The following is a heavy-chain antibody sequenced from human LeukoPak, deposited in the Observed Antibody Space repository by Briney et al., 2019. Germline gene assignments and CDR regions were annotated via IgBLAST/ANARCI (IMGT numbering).Heavy chain of an antibody. CDR1: GFTFSNAW. CDR3: YYGSGSYPNWFDP. CDR2: IKSKTDGGTT. V-gene: IGHV3-15*01. D-gene: IGHD3-10*01. J-gene: IGHJ5*02. Sequence: PGGSLRLSCAASGFTFSNAWMSWVRQAPGKGLEWVGRIKSKTDGGTTDYAAPVKGRFTISRDDSKNTLYLQMNSLKTEDTAVYYCYYGSGSYPNWFDPWGQGTLVTVSS.